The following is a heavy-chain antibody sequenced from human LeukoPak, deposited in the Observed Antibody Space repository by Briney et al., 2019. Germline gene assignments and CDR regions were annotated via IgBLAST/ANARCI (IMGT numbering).Heavy chain of an antibody. V-gene: IGHV1-69*13. Sequence: SVKVSCKASGGTFSSYAISWVRQAPGQGLEWMGGIIPIFGTANYAQKFQGRVTIIADESTSTAYMELSSLRSEDTAVYYCALRGDILTGYSWFDPWGQGTLVTVSS. J-gene: IGHJ5*02. CDR2: IIPIFGTA. CDR1: GGTFSSYA. CDR3: ALRGDILTGYSWFDP. D-gene: IGHD3-9*01.